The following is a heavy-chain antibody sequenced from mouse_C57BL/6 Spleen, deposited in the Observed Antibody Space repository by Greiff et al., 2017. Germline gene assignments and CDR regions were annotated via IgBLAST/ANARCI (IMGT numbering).Heavy chain of an antibody. CDR2: IDPETGGT. Sequence: VQLVESGAELVRPGASVTLSCKASGYTFTDYEMHWVKQTPVHGLEWIGAIDPETGGTAYNQKFKGKAILTADKSSSTAYMELRSLTSEDSAVYYCTSPRSSYWGQGTTLTVSS. J-gene: IGHJ2*01. CDR1: GYTFTDYE. V-gene: IGHV1-15*01. D-gene: IGHD1-1*01. CDR3: TSPRSSY.